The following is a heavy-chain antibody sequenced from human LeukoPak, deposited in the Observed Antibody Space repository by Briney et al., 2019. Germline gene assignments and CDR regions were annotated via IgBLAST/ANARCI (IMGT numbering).Heavy chain of an antibody. D-gene: IGHD2-2*03. CDR2: IYYNGST. CDR3: ARSPWIDLLPDAFDI. Sequence: PSETLSLTCTVSVGTLNTHYWRWIPQPPGEGLEWIGYIYYNGSTKYKPSLKSRVTISVDTSKNQFSLKLSSVTAADTAVYFCARSPWIDLLPDAFDIWGQGTTVIVSS. J-gene: IGHJ3*02. V-gene: IGHV4-59*11. CDR1: VGTLNTHY.